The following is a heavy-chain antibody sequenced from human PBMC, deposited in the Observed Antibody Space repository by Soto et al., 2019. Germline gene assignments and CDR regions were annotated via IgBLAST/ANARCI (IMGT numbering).Heavy chain of an antibody. Sequence: SVKVSCKATGRTFSSYAISWVRQAPGQGLEWMGGIIPIFGTANYAQKFQGRVTITADESTSTAYMELSSLRSEDTAVYYCAREGRDDFSQSPTGMDVWGWGTTVTVSS. CDR1: GRTFSSYA. V-gene: IGHV1-69*13. D-gene: IGHD1-1*01. CDR3: AREGRDDFSQSPTGMDV. J-gene: IGHJ6*04. CDR2: IIPIFGTA.